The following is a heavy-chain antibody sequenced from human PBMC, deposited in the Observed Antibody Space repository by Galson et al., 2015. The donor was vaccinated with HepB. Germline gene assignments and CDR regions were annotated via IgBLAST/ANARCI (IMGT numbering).Heavy chain of an antibody. J-gene: IGHJ6*03. CDR3: ARVRQKLAPDSSNLAGREYSYYYYNMYV. V-gene: IGHV1-18*01. CDR2: ISTSNGNT. D-gene: IGHD4-11*01. CDR1: GYTFSSYG. Sequence: SVKVSCKASGYTFSSYGISWVRQDPGQGLEWMGWISTSNGNTNYAQKLQGRVTMTTDTSTSTAYMELRSLRSDDTAVYYCARVRQKLAPDSSNLAGREYSYYYYNMYVWGKGTTVTVSS.